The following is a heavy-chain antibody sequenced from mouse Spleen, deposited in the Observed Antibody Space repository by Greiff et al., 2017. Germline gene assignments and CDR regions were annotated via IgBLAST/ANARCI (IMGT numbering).Heavy chain of an antibody. J-gene: IGHJ2*01. CDR3: ARWGNGYPFDY. V-gene: IGHV1-42*01. CDR1: GYSFTGYY. CDR2: INPSTGGT. D-gene: IGHD2-2*01. Sequence: VQLQQSGPELVKPGASVKISCKASGYSFTGYYMNWVKQSPEKSLEWIGEINPSTGGTTYNQKFKAKATLTVDKSSSTAYMQLKSLTSEDSAVYYCARWGNGYPFDYWGQGTTLTVSS.